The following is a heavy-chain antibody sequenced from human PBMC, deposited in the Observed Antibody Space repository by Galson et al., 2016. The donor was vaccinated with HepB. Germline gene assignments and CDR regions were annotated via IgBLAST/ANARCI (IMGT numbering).Heavy chain of an antibody. D-gene: IGHD4-17*01. V-gene: IGHV3-7*04. Sequence: SLRLSCATSGFTFSSNWMSWVRQAPGKGLEWVANIKQDGTENYVDSVKGRFTISRDNAKNSLYLQMNSLRAEDTAAYYCARGPDYGDWVDFLDCWDQGTMVTVSS. CDR2: IKQDGTE. CDR1: GFTFSSNW. CDR3: ARGPDYGDWVDFLDC. J-gene: IGHJ3*01.